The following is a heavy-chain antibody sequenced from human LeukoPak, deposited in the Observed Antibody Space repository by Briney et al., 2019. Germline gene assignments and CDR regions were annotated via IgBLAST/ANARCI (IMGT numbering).Heavy chain of an antibody. V-gene: IGHV3-74*01. CDR3: ARGTGGYGEYDAFDI. Sequence: GGSLRLSCAASGFTFSSYAMSWVRQAPGKGLVWVSRINSDGSSTSYADSVKGRFTISRDNAKNTLYLQMNSLRAEDTAVYYCARGTGGYGEYDAFDIWGQGTMVTVSS. CDR2: INSDGSST. CDR1: GFTFSSYA. J-gene: IGHJ3*02. D-gene: IGHD5-12*01.